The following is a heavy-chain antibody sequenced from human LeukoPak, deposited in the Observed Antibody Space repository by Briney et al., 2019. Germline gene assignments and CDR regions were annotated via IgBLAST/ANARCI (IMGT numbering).Heavy chain of an antibody. CDR3: ARGIAGYNWIFDY. D-gene: IGHD1-20*01. V-gene: IGHV1-69*05. CDR1: GGTFSSCA. Sequence: SVKVSCKASGGTFSSCAISWVRQAPGQGLEWMGGIIPIFGTANYAQKFQGRVTITTDESTSTAYMELSSLRSEDTAVYYCARGIAGYNWIFDYWGQGTLVTVSS. J-gene: IGHJ4*02. CDR2: IIPIFGTA.